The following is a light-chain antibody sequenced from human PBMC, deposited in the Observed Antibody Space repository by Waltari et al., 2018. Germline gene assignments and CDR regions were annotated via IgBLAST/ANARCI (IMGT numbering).Light chain of an antibody. CDR3: SSYAGSNNFI. Sequence: QSALTQPPSASGSPGQSVTISCTGTSSDVGGYNYVSWYQQHPGKAPELMIYEVSGRPSGVLDRVSGSESGNTASLTVSGLQAEDEADYYCSSYAGSNNFIFGGGTKLTVL. CDR1: SSDVGGYNY. CDR2: EVS. J-gene: IGLJ2*01. V-gene: IGLV2-8*01.